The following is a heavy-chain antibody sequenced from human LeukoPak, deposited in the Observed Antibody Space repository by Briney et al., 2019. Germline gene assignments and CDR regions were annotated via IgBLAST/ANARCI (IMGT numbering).Heavy chain of an antibody. V-gene: IGHV3-21*01. D-gene: IGHD3-22*01. J-gene: IGHJ4*02. CDR1: GFTFSSYA. CDR3: AREVSEGFDF. Sequence: PGGSLRLSCAASGFTFSSYAMSWVRQAPGKGLEWVSSFGTRSTSIYHAGSVKGRFAISRDNAKNSLYLQMNSLRAEDTALYYCAREVSEGFDFRGQGTLVTVSS. CDR2: FGTRSTSI.